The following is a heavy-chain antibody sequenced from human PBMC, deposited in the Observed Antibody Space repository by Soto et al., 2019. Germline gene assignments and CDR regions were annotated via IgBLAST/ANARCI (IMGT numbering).Heavy chain of an antibody. V-gene: IGHV3-48*02. CDR1: GFTFSSYS. CDR2: ISSSSTI. D-gene: IGHD3-22*01. J-gene: IGHJ4*02. Sequence: LRLSCAASGFTFSSYSMNWVRQAPGKGLEWVSYISSSSTIYYADSVKGRFTISRDNAKNSLYLQMNSLRDEDTAVYYCARDRREYYYDTGLFDYWGQGTLVTVSS. CDR3: ARDRREYYYDTGLFDY.